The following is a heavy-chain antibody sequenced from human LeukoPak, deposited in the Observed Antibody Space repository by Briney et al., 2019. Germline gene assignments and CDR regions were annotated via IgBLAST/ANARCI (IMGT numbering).Heavy chain of an antibody. Sequence: EESLKISCKGSGYSFTSYWIGWVRQMPGKGLGWMGIIYPGDSDTRYSPSFQGQVTISADKSFSTAYLQWSSLKASDTAMYYCARLYGSVSYYLYYYYYMDVWGKGTTVTVSS. V-gene: IGHV5-51*01. CDR2: IYPGDSDT. D-gene: IGHD3-10*01. J-gene: IGHJ6*03. CDR3: ARLYGSVSYYLYYYYYMDV. CDR1: GYSFTSYW.